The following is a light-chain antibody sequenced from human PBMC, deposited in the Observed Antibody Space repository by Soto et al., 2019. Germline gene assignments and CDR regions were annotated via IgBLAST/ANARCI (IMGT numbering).Light chain of an antibody. J-gene: IGLJ2*01. V-gene: IGLV2-14*01. CDR1: SSDVGGYNY. CDR2: DVS. Sequence: QTVVTQPASVSGSPGQSITISCTGTSSDVGGYNYVSWYQQEAGKAPKLMIYDVSNRPSGVSNRFSGSKSGNTASLTISGLQAEDEADYYCSSYTSSSTLVFGGGTKVTVL. CDR3: SSYTSSSTLV.